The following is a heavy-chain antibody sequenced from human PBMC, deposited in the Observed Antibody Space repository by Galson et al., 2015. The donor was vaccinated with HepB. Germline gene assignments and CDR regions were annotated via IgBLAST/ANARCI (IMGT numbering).Heavy chain of an antibody. CDR3: ARDRPPSMYYYDTRGYFDY. Sequence: SVKVSCKASGYTFNNYGISWVRQAPGQGPEWMGWINAYIGQTNYTQKFQGRVTMTADPSTSTAYMELRSLRSGDTAVYYCARDRPPSMYYYDTRGYFDYWGQGTLVTVSS. CDR1: GYTFNNYG. D-gene: IGHD3-22*01. V-gene: IGHV1-18*01. J-gene: IGHJ4*02. CDR2: INAYIGQT.